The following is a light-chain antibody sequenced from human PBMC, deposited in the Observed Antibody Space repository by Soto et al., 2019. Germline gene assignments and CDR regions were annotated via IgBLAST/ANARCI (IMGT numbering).Light chain of an antibody. CDR2: ETS. V-gene: IGKV3-20*01. CDR1: QSVRSIH. Sequence: EIVLTQSPGTLSLSPGERATLSCRASQSVRSIHLAWYQQKPGQAPRLVVYETSFRATGTPDRFSGSGSERDFTLTISRLEPEDFAVYYCQHYGSSPYTFGQGTKVDIK. J-gene: IGKJ2*01. CDR3: QHYGSSPYT.